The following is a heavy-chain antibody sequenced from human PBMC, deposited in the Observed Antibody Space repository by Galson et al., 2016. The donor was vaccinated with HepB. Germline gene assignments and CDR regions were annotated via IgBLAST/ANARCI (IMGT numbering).Heavy chain of an antibody. Sequence: QSGAEVKKPGESLRISCKGSGYSFTSYWISWVRQMPGKGLEWMGWIDPSDSNTNYSPSFQGHVTISVDKSISTAYLQWSSLKASDTATYYCASLDWALDEKWFDPWGQGTLVIVSS. D-gene: IGHD3-3*01. CDR2: IDPSDSNT. J-gene: IGHJ5*02. CDR1: GYSFTSYW. V-gene: IGHV5-10-1*01. CDR3: ASLDWALDEKWFDP.